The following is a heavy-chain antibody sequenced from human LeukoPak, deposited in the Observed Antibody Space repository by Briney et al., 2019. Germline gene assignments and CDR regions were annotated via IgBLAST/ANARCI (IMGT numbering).Heavy chain of an antibody. CDR2: IYHSGST. CDR3: ARVVPAAMGNWFDP. CDR1: GGSISSGGYS. Sequence: SETLSLTCAVSGGSISSGGYSWSWIRQPPGQGLEWIGYIYHSGSTYYNPSLKSRVTISVDRSKNQFSLKLSSVTAADTAVYYCARVVPAAMGNWFDPWGQGTLVTVSS. V-gene: IGHV4-30-2*01. D-gene: IGHD2-2*01. J-gene: IGHJ5*02.